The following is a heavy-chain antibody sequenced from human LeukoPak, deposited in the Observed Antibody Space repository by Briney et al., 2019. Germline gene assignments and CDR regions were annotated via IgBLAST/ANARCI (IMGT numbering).Heavy chain of an antibody. V-gene: IGHV3-7*01. CDR3: GRGDNSGYYSRIFDY. J-gene: IGHJ4*02. CDR2: IKQDGSEK. CDR1: GFTFSSYW. Sequence: GGSLRLSCAASGFTFSSYWMSWVRQAPGKGLEWVANIKQDGSEKYYVDSVKGRFTISRDNAKNSLYLQMNSLRAEDTGVYYCGRGDNSGYYSRIFDYWGQGTLVTVSS. D-gene: IGHD3-22*01.